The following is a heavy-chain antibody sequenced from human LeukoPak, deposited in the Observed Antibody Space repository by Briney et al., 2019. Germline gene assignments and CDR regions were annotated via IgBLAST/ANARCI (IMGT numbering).Heavy chain of an antibody. CDR3: SRGSVWSLRY. V-gene: IGHV4-4*07. CDR2: IYTSGST. D-gene: IGHD6-19*01. CDR1: AGSISFYY. Sequence: PSETLSLTCTVSAGSISFYYWSWIRQPAGKGLEWIGRIYTSGSTNYNPSLKSRVTISVDKSKNQFSLKLSSVTAAVTAVYYCSRGSVWSLRYWGQGTLVTVSS. J-gene: IGHJ4*02.